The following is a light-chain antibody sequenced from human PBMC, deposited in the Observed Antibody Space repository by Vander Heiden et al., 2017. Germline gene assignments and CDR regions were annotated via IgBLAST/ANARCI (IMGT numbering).Light chain of an antibody. Sequence: QLVLTHSPSASASLGAAVKLTCTLSSGHSSNASAWHQQQPEKGPRYLMMLNGDGSHSKGDGIPDRFSGSSSGAARYLTISSLQAEDEAYYYCQNWGTGIGVFGGGTKLTVL. CDR2: LNGDGSH. J-gene: IGLJ2*01. CDR1: SGHSSNA. CDR3: QNWGTGIGV. V-gene: IGLV4-69*01.